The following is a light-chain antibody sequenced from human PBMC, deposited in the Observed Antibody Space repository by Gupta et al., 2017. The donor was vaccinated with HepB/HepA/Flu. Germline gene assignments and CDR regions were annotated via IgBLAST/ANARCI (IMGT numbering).Light chain of an antibody. V-gene: IGLV1-40*01. CDR3: QSYDSSLSGWV. J-gene: IGLJ3*02. CDR2: GNS. CDR1: SSKIGAGYD. Sequence: QSVLTQPPSVSRAPGQRVTISCTGRSSKIGAGYDVHWYQQLPGTAPKLLIYGNSNRPSGVPDRFSGSKSGSSASLAITGLQAEDEADYYCQSYDSSLSGWVFGGGTKLTVL.